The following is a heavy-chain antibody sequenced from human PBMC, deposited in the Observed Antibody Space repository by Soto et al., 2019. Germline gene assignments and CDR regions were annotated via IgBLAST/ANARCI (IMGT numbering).Heavy chain of an antibody. CDR3: ARGLARDYHDNRAYCHLDY. D-gene: IGHD3-22*01. CDR2: LYPDGRA. Sequence: PGGSLRLSCAASGFTVSSNYLTWVRQAPGKGLKWVSVLYPDGRAYFADSVKGRFTISTDNSNNNVYLQINSLTTEDTAVYYCARGLARDYHDNRAYCHLDYWGQGTLVTVS. CDR1: GFTVSSNY. V-gene: IGHV3-53*01. J-gene: IGHJ4*02.